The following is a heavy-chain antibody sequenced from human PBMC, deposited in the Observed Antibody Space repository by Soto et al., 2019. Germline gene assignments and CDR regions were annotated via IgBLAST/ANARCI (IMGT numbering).Heavy chain of an antibody. V-gene: IGHV4-34*01. D-gene: IGHD5-12*01. J-gene: IGHJ4*02. CDR2: INHSGST. CDR1: GGSFSGYY. CDR3: ARGGWGTITGQWLRQASLDY. Sequence: QVQLQQWGAGLLKPSETLSLTCAVYGGSFSGYYWSWLRQPPGKGLEGIGEINHSGSTNYNPSRKSRAAITVDTAKNQFSLKLSSVTAADTAVHYCARGGWGTITGQWLRQASLDYWGQGTRVTVSS.